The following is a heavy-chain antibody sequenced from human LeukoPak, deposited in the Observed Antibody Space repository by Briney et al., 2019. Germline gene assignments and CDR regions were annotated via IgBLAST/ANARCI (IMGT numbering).Heavy chain of an antibody. V-gene: IGHV3-11*05. D-gene: IGHD3-22*01. Sequence: GGSLRLSCAASGFSFSDYSMSWIRQAPGKGLECFSYRSSSSYTNYADSVKGRFTISRDNAKNSLYLQMNSLRAEDTAVYYCARGDYDSSGYYEVWGQGTLVTVSS. CDR1: GFSFSDYS. J-gene: IGHJ4*02. CDR2: RSSSSYT. CDR3: ARGDYDSSGYYEV.